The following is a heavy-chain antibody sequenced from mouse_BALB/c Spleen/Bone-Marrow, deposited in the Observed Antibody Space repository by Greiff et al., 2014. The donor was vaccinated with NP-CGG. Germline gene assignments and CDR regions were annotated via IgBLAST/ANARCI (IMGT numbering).Heavy chain of an antibody. CDR2: INPSNGGT. D-gene: IGHD2-12*01. CDR3: PRSRRARDY. Sequence: QVQLKQSGAELVKPGASVKLSCKASGYTFSSDYMYWVKQRPGQGLEWIGEINPSNGGTSFNEKFKSKATLTVDKSSSTAYMQLSSLTSEDSAFYYFPRSRRARDYGGQGTPITFSS. CDR1: GYTFSSDY. J-gene: IGHJ4*01. V-gene: IGHV1S81*02.